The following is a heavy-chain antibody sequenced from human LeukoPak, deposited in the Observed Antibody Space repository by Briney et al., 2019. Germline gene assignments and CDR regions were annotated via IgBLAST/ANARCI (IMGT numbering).Heavy chain of an antibody. Sequence: GGSLRLSCAASGFTFNTYWMHWVRQAPGKGLVWVARVSREGTTTAYADSVKGRFTISRDNAKSTLYLQMNNLRAEDTAVYYCARDSDWILFDYWGQGTLVTVSS. CDR2: VSREGTTT. J-gene: IGHJ4*02. CDR3: ARDSDWILFDY. D-gene: IGHD3-9*01. V-gene: IGHV3-74*03. CDR1: GFTFNTYW.